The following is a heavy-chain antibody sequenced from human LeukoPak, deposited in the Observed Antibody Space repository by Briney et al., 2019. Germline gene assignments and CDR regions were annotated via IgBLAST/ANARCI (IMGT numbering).Heavy chain of an antibody. D-gene: IGHD2-2*01. CDR3: ARVAHCSSTSCFNPYNWFDP. CDR1: GGSFSGYY. J-gene: IGHJ5*02. V-gene: IGHV4-34*01. CDR2: INHSGST. Sequence: SETLSLTCAVYGGSFSGYYWSWIRQPPGKGLEWIGEINHSGSTNYNPSLKSRVTISVDTSKNQFSLKLSSVTAAHTAVYYCARVAHCSSTSCFNPYNWFDPWGQGTLVTVSS.